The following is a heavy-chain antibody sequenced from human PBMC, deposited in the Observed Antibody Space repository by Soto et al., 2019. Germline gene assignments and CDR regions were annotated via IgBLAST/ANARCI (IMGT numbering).Heavy chain of an antibody. D-gene: IGHD6-19*01. Sequence: PSETLSLTCAVYGGSFSGYYWSWIRQPPGKGLEWIGEINHSGSTNYNPSLKSRVTISVDTSKNQFSLKLSSVTAADTAVYYCARRKKWLAIFDYWGQGTLVTVS. V-gene: IGHV4-34*01. CDR2: INHSGST. J-gene: IGHJ4*02. CDR1: GGSFSGYY. CDR3: ARRKKWLAIFDY.